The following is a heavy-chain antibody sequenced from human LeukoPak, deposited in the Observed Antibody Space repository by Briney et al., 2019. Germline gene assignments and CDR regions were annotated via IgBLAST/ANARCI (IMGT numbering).Heavy chain of an antibody. CDR2: IRQDGSEK. Sequence: GGSLRLSCAASGFTFSSYWMSWVRQAPGKGLEWVANIRQDGSEKYYVDSVKGRFTISRDNAKNSLYLQMNSLRAEDTAVYYCATGIFYNSSGYYYGAFDIWGQGTMVTVSS. CDR3: ATGIFYNSSGYYYGAFDI. CDR1: GFTFSSYW. J-gene: IGHJ3*02. V-gene: IGHV3-7*01. D-gene: IGHD3-22*01.